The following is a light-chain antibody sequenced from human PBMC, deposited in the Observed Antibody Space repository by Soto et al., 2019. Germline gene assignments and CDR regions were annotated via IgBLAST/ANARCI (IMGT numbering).Light chain of an antibody. J-gene: IGKJ1*01. CDR2: GAS. CDR1: QSVSSN. Sequence: EIVMTQSPATLSVSPGERATLSCRASQSVSSNLAWYQQNPGQAPRLLIYGASTRATGIPDRFSGSGSGTEFTLTISSLQSEDGAVDYGQQYNNWPRTFGQGTKVDIK. V-gene: IGKV3-15*01. CDR3: QQYNNWPRT.